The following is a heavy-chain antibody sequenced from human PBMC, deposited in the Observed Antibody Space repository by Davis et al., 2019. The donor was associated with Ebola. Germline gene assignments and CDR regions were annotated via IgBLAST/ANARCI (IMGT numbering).Heavy chain of an antibody. Sequence: GEALKISCAASGFTFSSYDMEWVRQATGKGLEWVSAIGNAGDTYYPGSVKGRFTISREKAKNSLYLQMNSLRGEDTAVYSCARAGFGEIYFDYWGQGTLVTVSS. CDR1: GFTFSSYD. D-gene: IGHD3-10*01. J-gene: IGHJ4*02. CDR2: IGNAGDT. V-gene: IGHV3-13*01. CDR3: ARAGFGEIYFDY.